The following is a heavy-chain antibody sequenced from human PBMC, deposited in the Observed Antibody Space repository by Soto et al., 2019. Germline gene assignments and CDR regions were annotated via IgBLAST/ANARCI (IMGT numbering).Heavy chain of an antibody. Sequence: GGSLRLSCAASGFTFSSYWMSWVRQAPGKGLEWVANIKQDGSEKYYVDSVKGRFTISRDNAKNSLYLQMNSLRAEDTAVYYCASQAGWGVDDAFDIWGQGTMVTVSS. CDR3: ASQAGWGVDDAFDI. CDR1: GFTFSSYW. CDR2: IKQDGSEK. J-gene: IGHJ3*02. D-gene: IGHD3-10*01. V-gene: IGHV3-7*03.